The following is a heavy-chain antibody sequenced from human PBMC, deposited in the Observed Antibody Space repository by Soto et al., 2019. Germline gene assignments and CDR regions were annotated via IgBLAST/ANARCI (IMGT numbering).Heavy chain of an antibody. Sequence: QVQLVQSGAEVNKPGASVKVSCKASGYTFTSYYMHWVRQAPGQGLEWMGIINPSGVSTIYAQKFQGRVTMTRETSTGTVYMELSSLRSEDTAVYYWASRRVGATGFDYLGQGTLVTVSS. CDR3: ASRRVGATGFDY. J-gene: IGHJ4*02. CDR2: INPSGVST. CDR1: GYTFTSYY. V-gene: IGHV1-46*01. D-gene: IGHD1-26*01.